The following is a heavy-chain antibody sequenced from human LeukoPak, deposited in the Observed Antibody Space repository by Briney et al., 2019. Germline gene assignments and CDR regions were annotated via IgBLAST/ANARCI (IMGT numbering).Heavy chain of an antibody. Sequence: GGSLRLSCVASGFSFNNYRMTWVRQAPGKGLEWVANIKQDGSEKQYVDSVKGRFTISRDNAKNSLYLQMNSLRDEDTAVYYCARDKDPYSGYDLVGMDVWGQGTTVTVSS. J-gene: IGHJ6*02. D-gene: IGHD5-12*01. CDR3: ARDKDPYSGYDLVGMDV. V-gene: IGHV3-7*01. CDR2: IKQDGSEK. CDR1: GFSFNNYR.